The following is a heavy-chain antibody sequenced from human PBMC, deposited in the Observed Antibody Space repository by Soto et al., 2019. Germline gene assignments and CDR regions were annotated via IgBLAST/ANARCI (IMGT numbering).Heavy chain of an antibody. CDR1: GFTFSSYG. D-gene: IGHD3-16*01. V-gene: IGHV3-30*18. J-gene: IGHJ4*02. Sequence: QVQLVESGGGVVQPGRSLRLSCAASGFTFSSYGMHWVRQAPGKGLEWVAVISYDGSNKYYADSVKGRFTISRDNSKNTLYLQVNSLRAEDTAVYYCAKDGGSSHFDYWGQGTLVTVSS. CDR3: AKDGGSSHFDY. CDR2: ISYDGSNK.